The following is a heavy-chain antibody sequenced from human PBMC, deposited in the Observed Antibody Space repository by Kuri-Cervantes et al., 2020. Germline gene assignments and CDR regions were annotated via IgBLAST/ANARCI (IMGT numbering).Heavy chain of an antibody. D-gene: IGHD6-19*01. CDR2: ISYDGSNK. V-gene: IGHV3-30*19. CDR3: AREGGDMSSGWPYYYYYYGMDV. J-gene: IGHJ6*02. Sequence: GGSLRLSCAASGFTFSSYGMHWVRQAPGKGLEWVAVISYDGSNKYYADSVKGRFTISRDNSKNTLYLQMNSLRAEDTAVYYRAREGGDMSSGWPYYYYYYGMDVWGQGTTVTVSS. CDR1: GFTFSSYG.